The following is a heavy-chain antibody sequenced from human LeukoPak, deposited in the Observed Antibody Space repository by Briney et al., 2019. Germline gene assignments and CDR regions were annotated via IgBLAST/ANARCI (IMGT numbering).Heavy chain of an antibody. Sequence: ASVKLSCKASGYTFTSYGISWVRQAPGQGLGLMGWISAYNGNTNYAQKLQGRVTMTTDTSTNTAYIELRSLRSDDTTVYYCARAGYSSGGKPEYFDYWGQGTLVTVSS. J-gene: IGHJ4*02. CDR2: ISAYNGNT. V-gene: IGHV1-18*01. CDR1: GYTFTSYG. D-gene: IGHD6-19*01. CDR3: ARAGYSSGGKPEYFDY.